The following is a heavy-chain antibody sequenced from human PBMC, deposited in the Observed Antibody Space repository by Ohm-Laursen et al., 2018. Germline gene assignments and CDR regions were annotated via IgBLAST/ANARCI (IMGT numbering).Heavy chain of an antibody. D-gene: IGHD3-22*01. Sequence: TLSLTCTVSGGSISSSSYYWGWIRQPPGKGLEWIGSIYYSGSTYYNPSLKSRVTISVDTSKNQFSLKLSSVTAADTAVYYCARVDSSAEDFDYWGQGTLVTVSS. CDR2: IYYSGST. V-gene: IGHV4-39*07. J-gene: IGHJ4*02. CDR1: GGSISSSSYY. CDR3: ARVDSSAEDFDY.